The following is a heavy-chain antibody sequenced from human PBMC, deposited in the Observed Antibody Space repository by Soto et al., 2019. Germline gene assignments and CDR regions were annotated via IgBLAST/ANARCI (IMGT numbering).Heavy chain of an antibody. D-gene: IGHD3-3*01. Sequence: QVQVVESGGGEVQPGASLKLSCVTSGFTFSDYGFHWVRQAPGKGLDWVAMISFDGNKVNYAESVKGRFTISRDPSKNTLYLQMTSLTAEDAAVYYCGRDFEDCANYKFYYGMSVWGQGTTVTVSS. V-gene: IGHV3-33*05. CDR1: GFTFSDYG. J-gene: IGHJ6*02. CDR2: ISFDGNKV. CDR3: GRDFEDCANYKFYYGMSV.